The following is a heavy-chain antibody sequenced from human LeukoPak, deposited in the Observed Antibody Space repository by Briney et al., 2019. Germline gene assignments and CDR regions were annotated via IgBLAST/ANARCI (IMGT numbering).Heavy chain of an antibody. J-gene: IGHJ6*03. CDR3: ARWSGSVTARNYYYYMDV. V-gene: IGHV4-61*02. D-gene: IGHD6-6*01. Sequence: PSQTLSLTCTVSGGSVRRDNYYWTWIRQPAGSGLEWIGRIYTSGTTDYNPSLRTRVTISVDASRNQFSLNLSSVTAADTAVYYCARWSGSVTARNYYYYMDVWGEGTTVTVSS. CDR1: GGSVRRDNYY. CDR2: IYTSGTT.